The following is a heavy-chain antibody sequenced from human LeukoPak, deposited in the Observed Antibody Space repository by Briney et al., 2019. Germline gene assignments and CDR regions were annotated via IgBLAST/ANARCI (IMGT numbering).Heavy chain of an antibody. CDR2: IIPIFGTA. CDR1: GGTFSSYA. V-gene: IGHV1-69*05. Sequence: SVKVSCKASGGTFSSYAISWVRQAPGQGLEWMGGIIPIFGTANYAQKFQGRVTITTDESTSTAYMELSSLRSEDTAVYYCARDKYYSDSERSLRYDYWGQGTLVTVSS. D-gene: IGHD3-10*01. CDR3: ARDKYYSDSERSLRYDY. J-gene: IGHJ4*02.